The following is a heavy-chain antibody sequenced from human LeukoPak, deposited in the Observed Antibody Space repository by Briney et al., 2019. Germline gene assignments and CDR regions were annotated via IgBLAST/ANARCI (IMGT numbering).Heavy chain of an antibody. CDR3: AKDARSIAAAGKGLDY. CDR2: ISWDGGST. Sequence: GGSLRLSCAASGFTFDDYAMHCVRQAPGKGLEWVSLISWDGGSTYYADSVKGRFTISRDNSKNSLYLQMNSLRAEDTALYYCAKDARSIAAAGKGLDYWGQGTLVTVCS. D-gene: IGHD6-13*01. J-gene: IGHJ4*02. V-gene: IGHV3-43D*03. CDR1: GFTFDDYA.